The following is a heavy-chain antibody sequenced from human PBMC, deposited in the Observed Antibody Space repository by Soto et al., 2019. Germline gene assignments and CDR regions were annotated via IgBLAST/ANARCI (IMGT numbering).Heavy chain of an antibody. V-gene: IGHV1-69*01. D-gene: IGHD3-16*01. CDR1: GGSFSTYG. J-gene: IGHJ6*02. CDR3: ARGREENGGVVLINYYGMDV. Sequence: QLQLVQSGAEVKKPGSSVKVSCKSSGGSFSTYGLSWVLQAPGQGLEWMGGIIPIFAATTSAQKFEGRVTITADEFTNTGYMELRSLRSEDTGRYDCARGREENGGVVLINYYGMDVWVQGTAVTVS. CDR2: IIPIFAAT.